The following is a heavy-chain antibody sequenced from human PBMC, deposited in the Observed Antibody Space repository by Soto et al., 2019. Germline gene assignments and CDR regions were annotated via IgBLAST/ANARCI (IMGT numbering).Heavy chain of an antibody. Sequence: EVQLVESGGGLVQPGGSLRLSCAASGFTFSSYSMNWVRQAPGKGLEWVSYISSSSSTIYYADSVKGRFTISRDNAKNSLYLQMNSLSAEYTAVYYCARYMFRGGGGSFDICGHGTMVTVST. CDR1: GFTFSSYS. V-gene: IGHV3-48*01. D-gene: IGHD3-10*01. CDR2: ISSSSSTI. CDR3: ARYMFRGGGGSFDI. J-gene: IGHJ3*02.